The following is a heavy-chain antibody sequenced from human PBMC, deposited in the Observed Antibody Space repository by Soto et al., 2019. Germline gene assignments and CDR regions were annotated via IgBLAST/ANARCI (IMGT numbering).Heavy chain of an antibody. D-gene: IGHD2-15*01. CDR3: ARGWWRY. V-gene: IGHV4-4*02. CDR1: GGSISSSNW. Sequence: QVQLQESGPGLVKPSGTLSLTCAVSGGSISSSNWWSWVRQPPGKGLEWIGEIYHSGSTNYNPSLKSRATISVDKSTNQFSLKLSSVPAAAPAGYYCARGWWRYWGQGTLVTVSS. J-gene: IGHJ4*02. CDR2: IYHSGST.